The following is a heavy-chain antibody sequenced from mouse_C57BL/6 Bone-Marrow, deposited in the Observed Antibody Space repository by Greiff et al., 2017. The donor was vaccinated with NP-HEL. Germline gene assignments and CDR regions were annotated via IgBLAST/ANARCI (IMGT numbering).Heavy chain of an antibody. V-gene: IGHV3-8*01. CDR3: ARSSLLWLRRGYYFDY. J-gene: IGHJ2*01. CDR2: ISYSGST. CDR1: GYSITSDY. D-gene: IGHD2-2*01. Sequence: EVKLQESGPGLAKPSQTLSLPCSVTGYSITSDYWNWIRKFPGNKLEYMGYISYSGSTYYNPSLKSRISITRDTSKNQYYLQLNSVTTEDTATYYCARSSLLWLRRGYYFDYWGQGTTLTVSS.